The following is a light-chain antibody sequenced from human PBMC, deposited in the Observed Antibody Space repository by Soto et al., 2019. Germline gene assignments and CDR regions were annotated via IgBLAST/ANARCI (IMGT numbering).Light chain of an antibody. CDR3: QQRSNWPPGVIT. Sequence: EIVLTHSPATLSLSPGERATLSCRASQSVSSYLAWYQQKPGQAPRLLIYDASNRATGIPDRFSGSGSGTDFTRTISRLEHEDFAIYYCQQRSNWPPGVITFGQGTRLEIK. V-gene: IGKV3-11*01. CDR2: DAS. J-gene: IGKJ5*01. CDR1: QSVSSY.